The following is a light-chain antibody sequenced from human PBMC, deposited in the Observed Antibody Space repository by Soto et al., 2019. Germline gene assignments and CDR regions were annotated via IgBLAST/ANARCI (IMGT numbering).Light chain of an antibody. J-gene: IGKJ2*01. CDR1: QSVGSN. CDR2: GAS. V-gene: IGKV3-15*01. Sequence: EIVMTQSPVTLSVSPGDRATLSCRASQSVGSNLAWYQQKPGQAPRLLMSGASTGATGIPARFSGNGSGTEFSLTVSGLQSEDSAVYYCQQYNNWPYTFGQGTKLEIK. CDR3: QQYNNWPYT.